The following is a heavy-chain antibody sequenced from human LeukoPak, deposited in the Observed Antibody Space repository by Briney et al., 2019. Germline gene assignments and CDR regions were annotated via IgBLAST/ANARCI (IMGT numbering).Heavy chain of an antibody. CDR3: TTARYYYDSSGSNY. D-gene: IGHD3-22*01. CDR1: GYTFTNAW. CDR2: VRSKTDGGTA. J-gene: IGHJ4*02. Sequence: PGGSLRHSCAASGYTFTNAWMTWVRQVPGKGLEWVGRVRSKTDGGTADYAAPVKGRFTISRDDSKNTLYLQMNSLEIEGTAIYYCTTARYYYDSSGSNYWGQGTLVTVSS. V-gene: IGHV3-15*01.